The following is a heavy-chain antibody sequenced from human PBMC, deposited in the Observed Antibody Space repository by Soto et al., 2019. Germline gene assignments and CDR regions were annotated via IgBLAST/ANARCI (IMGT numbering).Heavy chain of an antibody. CDR2: IKEDGSEK. V-gene: IGHV3-7*01. CDR1: GFTFSGFW. D-gene: IGHD3-9*01. CDR3: ARGSGYFDYY. J-gene: IGHJ4*02. Sequence: GGSLRLSCAASGFTFSGFWMSWVRQAPGKGLEWVANIKEDGSEKYYADSVKGRFTISRDNAKNSLYLQMNSLRAEDTAVYYCARGSGYFDYYWGQGSLVPVSS.